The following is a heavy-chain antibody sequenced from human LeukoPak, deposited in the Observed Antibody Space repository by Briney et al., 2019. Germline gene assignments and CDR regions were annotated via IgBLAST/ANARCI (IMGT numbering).Heavy chain of an antibody. Sequence: PGGSLRLPCAASGFTFSSYNMNWVRQVPGKGLEWISYITTSSSTVYYADSVKGRFTISRDNAKNSLFLQMNNLRDEDTAVYYCARRIVGAFPFDSWGQGTLVTVSS. CDR3: ARRIVGAFPFDS. CDR1: GFTFSSYN. CDR2: ITTSSSTV. J-gene: IGHJ4*02. V-gene: IGHV3-48*02. D-gene: IGHD1-26*01.